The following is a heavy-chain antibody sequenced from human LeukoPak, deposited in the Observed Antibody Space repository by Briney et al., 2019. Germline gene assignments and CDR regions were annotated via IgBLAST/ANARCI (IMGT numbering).Heavy chain of an antibody. CDR1: GFTFSSYG. CDR2: ISYDGSNK. D-gene: IGHD2-21*01. Sequence: GRSLRLSCAASGFTFSSYGMHWVRQAPGKGLEWVAVISYDGSNKYYADSVKGRFTISRDNSKNTLYLQMNSLRAEDTAVYYCAREFPGDYWGQGTLVTVSS. CDR3: AREFPGDY. J-gene: IGHJ4*02. V-gene: IGHV3-30*03.